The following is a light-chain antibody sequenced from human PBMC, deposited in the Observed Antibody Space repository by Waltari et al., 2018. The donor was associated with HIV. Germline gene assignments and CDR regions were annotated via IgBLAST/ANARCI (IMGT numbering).Light chain of an antibody. V-gene: IGLV2-11*01. Sequence: QSALTQPRSVSGSPGQSVTISCTGTSSDVGGYNYVSWYQQLPGKAPKLMIYDLTERPSGVPDRFSGSKSGNTASLTISGLQAEDEADHYCCSFAGSYTWLFGGGTKLTVL. CDR1: SSDVGGYNY. CDR3: CSFAGSYTWL. CDR2: DLT. J-gene: IGLJ2*01.